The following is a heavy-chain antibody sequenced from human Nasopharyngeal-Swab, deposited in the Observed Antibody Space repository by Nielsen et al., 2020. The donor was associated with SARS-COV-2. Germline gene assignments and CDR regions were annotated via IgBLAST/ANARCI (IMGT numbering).Heavy chain of an antibody. V-gene: IGHV3-30-3*01. CDR1: GFTFKSFP. CDR3: ARGASLGAGADAMDV. D-gene: IGHD3-16*02. Sequence: GASLKISCATSGFTFKSFPMHWVRQRPDKGLERVAVISYDVDKTFSADSVKGRFTVSRDNAKNTLYLQMVNLRVEDTAVYYCARGASLGAGADAMDVWGQGTTVTVSS. J-gene: IGHJ6*02. CDR2: ISYDVDKT.